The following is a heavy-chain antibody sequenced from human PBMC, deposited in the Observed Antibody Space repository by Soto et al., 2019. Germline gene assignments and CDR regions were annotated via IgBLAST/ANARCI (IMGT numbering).Heavy chain of an antibody. CDR1: GGTFNTYA. CDR3: AREVQVHTPAFVY. CDR2: ISPMFGAA. J-gene: IGHJ4*02. Sequence: QVQLVQSGAEMKKPGSSVKVSCQSSGGTFNTYAMNWVRQAPGQGPEWMGDISPMFGAANYAPKFQGRVTITADESTGTSYMQLTGLTSEETALYFCAREVQVHTPAFVYWGQGTLVTVSS. D-gene: IGHD3-10*01. V-gene: IGHV1-69*19.